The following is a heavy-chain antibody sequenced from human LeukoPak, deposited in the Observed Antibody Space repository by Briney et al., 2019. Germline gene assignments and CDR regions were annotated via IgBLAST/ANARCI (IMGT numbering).Heavy chain of an antibody. D-gene: IGHD1-1*01. V-gene: IGHV4-59*01. Sequence: PSETLSLTCTVSGGSISSYYWSWIRQPPGKGLEWIGYIYYSGSTNYNPSLKSRVTISVDMSKNQFSLKLSSVTAADTAVYYCARAVQLERPPPLIDYYYMDVWGKGTTVTVSS. J-gene: IGHJ6*03. CDR2: IYYSGST. CDR3: ARAVQLERPPPLIDYYYMDV. CDR1: GGSISSYY.